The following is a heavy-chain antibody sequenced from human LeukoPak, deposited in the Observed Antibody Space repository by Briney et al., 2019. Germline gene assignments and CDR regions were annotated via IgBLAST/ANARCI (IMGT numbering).Heavy chain of an antibody. V-gene: IGHV1-18*01. Sequence: ASVKVSCKASGYTFTSYGISWVRHAPGQGLEWMGWISAYNGNTNYAQKLQGRVTMTTDTSTSTAYMELRSLRSDDTAVYYCARVPAAIPRARNWYFDLWGRGTLVTVSS. J-gene: IGHJ2*01. CDR3: ARVPAAIPRARNWYFDL. CDR1: GYTFTSYG. D-gene: IGHD2-2*01. CDR2: ISAYNGNT.